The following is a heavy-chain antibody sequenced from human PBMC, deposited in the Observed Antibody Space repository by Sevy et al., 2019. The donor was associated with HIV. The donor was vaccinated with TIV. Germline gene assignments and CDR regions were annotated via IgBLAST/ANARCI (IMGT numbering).Heavy chain of an antibody. D-gene: IGHD3-3*01. CDR2: IDTSGGT. CDR3: ARYNFWSGHYDYFDY. Sequence: SETLSLTCSVSGGSISSHYWSWIRQPAGEGLEWIGRIDTSGGTNYNPSLKTRVTMPIDTSRNQFSLRLRSVTAADTAVYYCARYNFWSGHYDYFDYWGPGALVTVSS. J-gene: IGHJ4*02. CDR1: GGSISSHY. V-gene: IGHV4-4*07.